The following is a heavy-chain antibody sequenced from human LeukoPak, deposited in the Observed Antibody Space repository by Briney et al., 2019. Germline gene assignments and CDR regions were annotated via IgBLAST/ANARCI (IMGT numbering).Heavy chain of an antibody. CDR1: GGAINSNRYY. CDR2: IYYSGST. J-gene: IGHJ4*02. Sequence: SGTPFLPLTFSGGAINSNRYYRGLVPPPPRKGLEWIGSIYYSGSTYYNPSLKSRVTISVDTSKNQFSLKLSSVTAADTAVYYCARGKYYFDYWGQGTLVTVSS. V-gene: IGHV4-39*07. CDR3: ARGKYYFDY.